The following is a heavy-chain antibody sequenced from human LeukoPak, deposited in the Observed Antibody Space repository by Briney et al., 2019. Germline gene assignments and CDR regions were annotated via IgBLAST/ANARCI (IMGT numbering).Heavy chain of an antibody. D-gene: IGHD3-10*01. V-gene: IGHV1-18*01. CDR2: ISAYNGDT. J-gene: IGHJ4*02. Sequence: ASVKVSCKASGYTFTSYGISWVRQAPGQGLEWMGWISAYNGDTNYAQKLQGRVTMTTDTSTTTAYMELRSLISDDTAVYYCARDQRITMVRGVNRYFDYWGQGTLVTVSS. CDR1: GYTFTSYG. CDR3: ARDQRITMVRGVNRYFDY.